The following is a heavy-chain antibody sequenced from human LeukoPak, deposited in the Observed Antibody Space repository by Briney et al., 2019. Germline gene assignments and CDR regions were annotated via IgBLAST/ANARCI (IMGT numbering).Heavy chain of an antibody. CDR3: ANHCSSTSCLDAFDI. CDR1: GFTFSSYG. D-gene: IGHD2-2*01. Sequence: GGSLRLSCAASGFTFSSYGMHWVRQAPGKGLEWVAFIRYDGSNKYYTDSVKGRFTISRDNSKNTLYLQMNSLRAEDTAVYYCANHCSSTSCLDAFDIWGQGTMVTASS. J-gene: IGHJ3*02. CDR2: IRYDGSNK. V-gene: IGHV3-30*02.